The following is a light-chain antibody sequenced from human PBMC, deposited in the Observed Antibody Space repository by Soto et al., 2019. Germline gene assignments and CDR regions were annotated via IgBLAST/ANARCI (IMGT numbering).Light chain of an antibody. J-gene: IGKJ2*01. Sequence: DIQMTQSPSTLSASVEDRVTITCRASQNIGSRLAWYQKVGKAPKLLIYEASTLDTGVPSRFSGSGSGTEFTLTISSLQPDDFATYFCQQYSDYNTFGQGTKLEIE. V-gene: IGKV1-5*03. CDR3: QQYSDYNT. CDR2: EAS. CDR1: QNIGSR.